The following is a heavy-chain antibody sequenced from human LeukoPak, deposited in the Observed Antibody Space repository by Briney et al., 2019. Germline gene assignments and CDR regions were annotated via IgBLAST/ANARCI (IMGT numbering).Heavy chain of an antibody. CDR3: ARARLYDFWSGYPYYFDY. D-gene: IGHD3-3*01. V-gene: IGHV1-46*01. J-gene: IGHJ4*02. Sequence: ASVKVSCKASGYTFTSYYMHWVRQAPGQGLEWMGIINPSGGSTSYAQKFQGRVTMTRDTSTSTVYMELSSLRSDDTAVYYCARARLYDFWSGYPYYFDYWGQGTLVTVSS. CDR1: GYTFTSYY. CDR2: INPSGGST.